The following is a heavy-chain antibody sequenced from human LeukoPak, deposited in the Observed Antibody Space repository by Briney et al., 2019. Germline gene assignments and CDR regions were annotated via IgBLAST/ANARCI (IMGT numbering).Heavy chain of an antibody. CDR2: ISGSGGST. CDR3: AKPLGYCSGGSCYSYAFDI. V-gene: IGHV3-23*01. J-gene: IGHJ3*02. Sequence: GGSLRLSCAASGFTFSSYGMSWVRQAPGKGLEWVSAISGSGGSTYYADSVKGRFTISRDNSKNTLYLQMSSLRAEDTAVYYCAKPLGYCSGGSCYSYAFDIWGQGTMVTVSS. CDR1: GFTFSSYG. D-gene: IGHD2-15*01.